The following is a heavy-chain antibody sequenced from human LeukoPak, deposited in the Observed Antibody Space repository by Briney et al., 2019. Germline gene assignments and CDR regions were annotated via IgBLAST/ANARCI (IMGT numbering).Heavy chain of an antibody. CDR2: IYYTGTT. D-gene: IGHD3-16*01. CDR3: ARRGGLNRGYWYFDL. Sequence: SETLSLTCTVSGDPIRSSYWSWIRQPPGKGLEWIGYIYYTGTTTYNPSLKSRVTISVDTSKNQFSLDLSSVTAADTAVYYCARRGGLNRGYWYFDLWGRGTLVTVSS. V-gene: IGHV4-59*01. J-gene: IGHJ2*01. CDR1: GDPIRSSY.